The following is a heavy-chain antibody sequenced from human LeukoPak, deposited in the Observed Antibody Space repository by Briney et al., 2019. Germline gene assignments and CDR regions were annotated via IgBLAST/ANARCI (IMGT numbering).Heavy chain of an antibody. CDR3: ARAGITMVRGVHNFDY. CDR2: ISSSSSYI. V-gene: IGHV3-21*01. J-gene: IGHJ4*02. CDR1: GFTFSSYS. Sequence: PGGSLRLSCAASGFTFSSYSMNWVRQAPGKWLEWVSSISSSSSYIYYADSVKGRSTISRDNAKNSLYLQMNSLRAEDTAVYYCARAGITMVRGVHNFDYWGQGTLVTVSS. D-gene: IGHD3-10*01.